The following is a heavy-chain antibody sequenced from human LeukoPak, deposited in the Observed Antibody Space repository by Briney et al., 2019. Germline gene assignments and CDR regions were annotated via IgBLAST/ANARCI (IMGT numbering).Heavy chain of an antibody. CDR3: ARDPTRPLYYYDSSNWFDP. V-gene: IGHV3-7*01. Sequence: GGSLRLSCAASGFTFSSYWMSWVRQAPGKGLEWVANIKQDGSEKYYVDSVKGRFTISRDNAKNSLYLQMNSLRAEDTAVYYCARDPTRPLYYYDSSNWFDPWGQGTLVTVSS. D-gene: IGHD3-22*01. J-gene: IGHJ5*02. CDR2: IKQDGSEK. CDR1: GFTFSSYW.